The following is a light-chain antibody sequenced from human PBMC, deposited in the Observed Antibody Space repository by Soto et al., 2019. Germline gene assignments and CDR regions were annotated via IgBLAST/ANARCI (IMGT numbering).Light chain of an antibody. CDR3: QQYGSSSLT. Sequence: EIVLTQSPGTLSLSPGERATLSCRASQSVSSSHLAWYQQKPGQAPRLLIYGASSRATGIPDRFSGSGSGTDFTLTISRLEPEDFAVYYCQQYGSSSLTFGGGTKVDIK. J-gene: IGKJ4*01. CDR1: QSVSSSH. V-gene: IGKV3-20*01. CDR2: GAS.